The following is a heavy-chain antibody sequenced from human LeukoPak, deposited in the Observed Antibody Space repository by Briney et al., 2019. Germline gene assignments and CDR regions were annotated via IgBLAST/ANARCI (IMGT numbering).Heavy chain of an antibody. CDR3: ARASGTDSTGYVQIDF. J-gene: IGHJ4*02. CDR2: INSGGRST. Sequence: PGGSLRLSCAASGITFSSYWMHWVRQAPGKGLVWLSRINSGGRSTSYADSVKGRFTISRDNANNTLYLQMNSLRADDTAVYYCARASGTDSTGYVQIDFWGQGTLVTVSS. D-gene: IGHD3-22*01. CDR1: GITFSSYW. V-gene: IGHV3-74*01.